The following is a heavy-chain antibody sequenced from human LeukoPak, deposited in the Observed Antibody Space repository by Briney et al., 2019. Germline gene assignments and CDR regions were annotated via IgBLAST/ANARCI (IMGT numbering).Heavy chain of an antibody. D-gene: IGHD3-10*01. CDR2: INPSSGGT. CDR3: ARDSLAVRGVNWQNDY. CDR1: GYTFTGYY. J-gene: IGHJ4*02. V-gene: IGHV1-2*02. Sequence: ASVKVSCKASGYTFTGYYMHWVRQAPGQGLEWMGWINPSSGGTNYAQKFQGRVTMTRDTSISTAYMELSRLRSDDTAVYYCARDSLAVRGVNWQNDYWGQGTLVTVSS.